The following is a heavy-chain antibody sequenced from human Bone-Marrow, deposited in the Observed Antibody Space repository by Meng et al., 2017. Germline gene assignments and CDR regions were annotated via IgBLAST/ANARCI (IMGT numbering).Heavy chain of an antibody. CDR3: ARVGYYDSSGYYYYGMDV. CDR1: GFTFIIYG. J-gene: IGHJ6*02. V-gene: IGHV3-33*01. D-gene: IGHD3-22*01. CDR2: IWYDGINK. Sequence: GESLKISCAASGFTFIIYGMHWVRQAPGKGLEWVAVIWYDGINKYYADSVKGRFTISRDNSKNTMYLQMNSLRAEDTAVYYCARVGYYDSSGYYYYGMDVWGQGTTVTVSS.